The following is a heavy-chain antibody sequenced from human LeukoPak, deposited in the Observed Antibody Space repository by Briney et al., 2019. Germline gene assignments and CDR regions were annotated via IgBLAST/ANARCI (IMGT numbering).Heavy chain of an antibody. V-gene: IGHV4-34*01. CDR2: INHSGST. Sequence: SETLSLTCAVYGGSFSGYYWSWIRQPPGKGLEWIGEINHSGSTYYNPSLKSRVTISVDTSKNQFSLKLSSVTAADTAVYYCARVYYYDNSGYGKDYFDYWGQGTLVTVSS. CDR3: ARVYYYDNSGYGKDYFDY. J-gene: IGHJ4*02. D-gene: IGHD3-22*01. CDR1: GGSFSGYY.